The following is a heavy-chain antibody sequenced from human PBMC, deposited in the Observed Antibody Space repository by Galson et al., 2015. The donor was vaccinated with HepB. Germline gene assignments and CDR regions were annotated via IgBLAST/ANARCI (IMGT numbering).Heavy chain of an antibody. CDR2: IYYSGST. CDR1: GGSISSSSYY. V-gene: IGHV4-39*07. CDR3: ARGNWGAIIAARLRSSDYYYMDV. Sequence: TLSLTCTVSGGSISSSSYYWGWIRQPPGKGLEWIGSIYYSGSTYYNPSLKSRVTISVDTSKNQFSLKLSSVTAADTAVYYCARGNWGAIIAARLRSSDYYYMDVWGKGTTVTVSS. D-gene: IGHD6-6*01. J-gene: IGHJ6*03.